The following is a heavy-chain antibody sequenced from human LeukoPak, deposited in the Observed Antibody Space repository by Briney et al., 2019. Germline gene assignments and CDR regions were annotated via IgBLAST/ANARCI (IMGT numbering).Heavy chain of an antibody. Sequence: GESLKISCQGSGYSLTSYWIGWVGQMPGKGLEWMGIIYPGDSDTRYTPSFQGHVTISADKSISTAYLQWSSLKASDTAMYYCASYGGNPTYYFAYWGQGTLVTVSS. J-gene: IGHJ4*02. CDR1: GYSLTSYW. CDR3: ASYGGNPTYYFAY. CDR2: IYPGDSDT. D-gene: IGHD4-23*01. V-gene: IGHV5-51*01.